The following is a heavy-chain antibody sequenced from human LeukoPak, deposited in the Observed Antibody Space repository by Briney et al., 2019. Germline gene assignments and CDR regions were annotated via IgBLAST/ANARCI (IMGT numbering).Heavy chain of an antibody. CDR3: TRGWVYPPMSDS. D-gene: IGHD6-13*01. CDR1: GYSISSGDY. J-gene: IGHJ4*02. V-gene: IGHV4-38-2*01. CDR2: IYHSGIT. Sequence: PSETLSLTCAVSGYSISSGDYWGWIRQPPGKGLEWIGSIYHSGITYYNPSLKSRVTISVDTSKNQFSLKLNSVTAADTAVYYCTRGWVYPPMSDSWGQGTLVTVSS.